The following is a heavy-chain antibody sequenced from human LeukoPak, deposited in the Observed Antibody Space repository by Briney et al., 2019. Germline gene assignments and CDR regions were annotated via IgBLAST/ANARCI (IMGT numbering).Heavy chain of an antibody. Sequence: ASVKVSCTASGYTFTSYGISWVRQAPGQGLEWMGWISAYNGNTNYAQKLQGRVTMTTDTSTSTAYMELRSLRSDDTAVYYCAREWYCRGGSCYSIDYWGQGTLVTVSS. CDR2: ISAYNGNT. V-gene: IGHV1-18*01. CDR3: AREWYCRGGSCYSIDY. J-gene: IGHJ4*02. D-gene: IGHD2-15*01. CDR1: GYTFTSYG.